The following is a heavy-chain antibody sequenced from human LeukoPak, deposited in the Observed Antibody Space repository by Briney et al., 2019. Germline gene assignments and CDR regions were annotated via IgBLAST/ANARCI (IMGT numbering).Heavy chain of an antibody. V-gene: IGHV1-2*02. J-gene: IGHJ4*02. CDR1: GYTFTDYY. D-gene: IGHD1-26*01. CDR2: INPSSGGT. CDR3: ARVSGSGWSEYYFDY. Sequence: ASVKVSCKASGYTFTDYYMHWVRQAPGQGLEWMGWINPSSGGTNYAQKFQGRVTVTRDTSISTAYMELSRLRSDDTAVYYCARVSGSGWSEYYFDYWGQGTLVTVSS.